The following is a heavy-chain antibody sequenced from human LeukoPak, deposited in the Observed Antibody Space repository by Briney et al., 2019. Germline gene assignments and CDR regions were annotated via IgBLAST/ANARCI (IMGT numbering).Heavy chain of an antibody. CDR3: ARHYFSYYYGSGSYYTSGYFDY. CDR2: INHSGST. V-gene: IGHV4-34*01. CDR1: GGSFSGYY. J-gene: IGHJ4*02. Sequence: SETLSLTCAVYGGSFSGYYWSWIRQPPGKGLEWIGEINHSGSTNYNPSLKSRVTISVDTSKNQFSLKLSSVTAADTAVYYCARHYFSYYYGSGSYYTSGYFDYWGQGTLVTVSS. D-gene: IGHD3-10*01.